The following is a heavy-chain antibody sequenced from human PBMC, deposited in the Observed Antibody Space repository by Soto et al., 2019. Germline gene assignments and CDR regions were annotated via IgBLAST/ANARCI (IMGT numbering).Heavy chain of an antibody. D-gene: IGHD1-1*01. CDR2: IYYSGST. CDR3: AREGRNWKGWGMDV. Sequence: QVQLQESGPGLVKPSQTLSLTCTVSGGSISSGGYYWSWIRQHPGKGLEWIGCIYYSGSTYYNPSLKSRVTISVDTSKNQFSLKLSSVTAADTAVYYCAREGRNWKGWGMDVWGQGTTVTVSS. CDR1: GGSISSGGYY. J-gene: IGHJ6*02. V-gene: IGHV4-31*03.